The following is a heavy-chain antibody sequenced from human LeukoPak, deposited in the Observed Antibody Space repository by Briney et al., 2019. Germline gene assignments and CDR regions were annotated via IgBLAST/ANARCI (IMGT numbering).Heavy chain of an antibody. CDR1: GGSISSGDYY. V-gene: IGHV4-30-4*01. D-gene: IGHD3-10*01. CDR2: IYYSGST. CDR3: ARDNSLGFGELSDV. J-gene: IGHJ6*02. Sequence: PSETLSLTCTVSGGSISSGDYYWSWIRQPPGKGLEWIGYIYYSGSTYYNPSLKSRVTISVDTSKNQFSLKLSSVTAADTAVYYCARDNSLGFGELSDVWGQGTTVTVSS.